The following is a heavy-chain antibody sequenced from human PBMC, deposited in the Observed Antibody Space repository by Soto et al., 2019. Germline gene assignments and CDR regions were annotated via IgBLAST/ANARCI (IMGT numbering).Heavy chain of an antibody. D-gene: IGHD5-18*01. Sequence: QVQLVESGGGVVQPGRSLRLSCAASGFTFSSYGMHWVRQAPGKGLEWVAVIWYDGSNKYYADSVKGRFTISRDNSKNTLYLQMNSLRAEDTAVYYCARDGPYTAMVTGLFDYWGQGTLVTVSS. CDR3: ARDGPYTAMVTGLFDY. CDR1: GFTFSSYG. J-gene: IGHJ4*02. CDR2: IWYDGSNK. V-gene: IGHV3-33*01.